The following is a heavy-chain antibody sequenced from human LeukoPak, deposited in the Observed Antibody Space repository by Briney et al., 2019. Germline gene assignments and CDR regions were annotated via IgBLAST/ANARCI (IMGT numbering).Heavy chain of an antibody. CDR1: GFTVSSNH. CDR3: ARGPAGYN. Sequence: PGGSLRLSCAASGFTVSSNHMNWVRQAPGRGLEWVSVIYSGGSTDYADSVKGRFTISRDILKNTLYLQMNSLRAEDTAVYYCARGPAGYNWGQGTLVTVSS. D-gene: IGHD1-1*01. CDR2: IYSGGST. J-gene: IGHJ4*02. V-gene: IGHV3-53*01.